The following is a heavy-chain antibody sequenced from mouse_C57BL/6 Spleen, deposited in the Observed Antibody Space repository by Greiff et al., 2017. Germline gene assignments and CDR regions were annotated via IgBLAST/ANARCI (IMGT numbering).Heavy chain of an antibody. CDR3: ARGGNYVDY. CDR1: GYSFTGYY. J-gene: IGHJ2*01. V-gene: IGHV1-42*01. CDR2: INPSTGGT. D-gene: IGHD1-1*01. Sequence: VQLKQSGPELVKPGASVKISCKASGYSFTGYYMNWVKQSPEKSLEWIGEINPSTGGTTYNQKFKAKATLTVDKSSSTAYMQLKSLTSEDSAVYYCARGGNYVDYWGQGTTLTVSS.